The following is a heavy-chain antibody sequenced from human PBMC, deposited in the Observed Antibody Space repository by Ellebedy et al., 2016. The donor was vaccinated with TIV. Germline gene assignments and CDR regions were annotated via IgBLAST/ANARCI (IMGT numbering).Heavy chain of an antibody. Sequence: SETLSLTXTVSGGSISSYYWSWIRQPAGKGLEWIGRIYTSGSTNYNPSLKSRVTISVDTSKNQFSLKLSSVTAADTALYYCARVPPYGDYVIFDPWGQGTLVTVSS. CDR2: IYTSGST. D-gene: IGHD4-17*01. J-gene: IGHJ5*02. CDR3: ARVPPYGDYVIFDP. CDR1: GGSISSYY. V-gene: IGHV4-4*07.